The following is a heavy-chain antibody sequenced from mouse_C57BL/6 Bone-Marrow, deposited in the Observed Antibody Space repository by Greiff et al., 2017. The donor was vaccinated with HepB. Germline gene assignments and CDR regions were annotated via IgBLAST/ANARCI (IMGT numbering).Heavy chain of an antibody. V-gene: IGHV5-4*03. Sequence: EVMLVESGGGLVKPGGSLKLSCAASGFTFSSYAMSWVRQTPEKRLEWVATISDGGSYTYYPDNVKGRFTISRDNAKNNLYLQMSHLKSEDTAMYYCARRGNYVEAMDYWGQGTSVTVSS. CDR2: ISDGGSYT. CDR3: ARRGNYVEAMDY. J-gene: IGHJ4*01. CDR1: GFTFSSYA. D-gene: IGHD2-1*01.